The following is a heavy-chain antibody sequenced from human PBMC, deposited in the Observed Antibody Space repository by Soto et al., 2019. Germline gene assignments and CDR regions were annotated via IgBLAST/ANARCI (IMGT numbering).Heavy chain of an antibody. D-gene: IGHD1-1*01. J-gene: IGHJ3*01. CDR2: LYDVDGS. V-gene: IGHV3-53*01. CDR3: ATWHEREHAYDV. CDR1: GLTISDKKY. Sequence: DVQLVESGGGLIQPGESLRLSCAAFGLTISDKKYVSLRRQAPGEVLEWASALYDVDGSFYADSVKGRFTTSSDSSKTTVYLQMNDLRPDDTAVYYCATWHEREHAYDVWGQGTTVTVSS.